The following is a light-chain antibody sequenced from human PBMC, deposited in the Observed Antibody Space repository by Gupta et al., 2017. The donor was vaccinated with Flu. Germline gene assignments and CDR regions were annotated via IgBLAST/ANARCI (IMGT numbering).Light chain of an antibody. CDR1: QGVSTW. V-gene: IGKV1D-16*01. J-gene: IGKJ2*01. CDR2: LAT. CDR3: HQDNSFPYT. Sequence: DIQITQSPSSLSASVGDRVTITCRASQGVSTWVAWYQHKPECAPKSLIHLATSLQSVVPSRFSGRSSGAYFTLTSISLHPEDFATYFIHQDNSFPYTFGQGTMLEIK.